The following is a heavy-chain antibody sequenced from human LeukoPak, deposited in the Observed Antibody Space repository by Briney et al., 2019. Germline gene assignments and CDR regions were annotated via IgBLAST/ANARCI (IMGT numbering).Heavy chain of an antibody. D-gene: IGHD6-19*01. Sequence: GGSLRLSCAASGFTFSSYAMRGLRQARGRGREWGSVISGRGGGTSYAESVKGRFTISTDYSKNTPYLQMNSLRAEDTALYYCAKETYSSGSHWGQGTLVTVSS. J-gene: IGHJ4*02. CDR3: AKETYSSGSH. V-gene: IGHV3-23*01. CDR1: GFTFSSYA. CDR2: ISGRGGGT.